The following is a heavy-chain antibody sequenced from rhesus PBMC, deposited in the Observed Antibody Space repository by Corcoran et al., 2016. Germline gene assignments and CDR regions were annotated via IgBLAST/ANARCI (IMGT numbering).Heavy chain of an antibody. V-gene: IGHV6-1*01. J-gene: IGHJ4*01. Sequence: QVQLQESGPGLVKPSQTLSLTCAISGDSVSSNSATWNWIRQSPSRGLEWLGRTYYRSKWYNDYAPSVQNRISNNPGTSKNQVSLQLNSGTPEDIAVDYWARTPQRRGRTLDFWGQGVPVTVSS. D-gene: IGHD1-44*02. CDR1: GDSVSSNSAT. CDR2: TYYRSKWYN. CDR3: ARTPQRRGRTLDF.